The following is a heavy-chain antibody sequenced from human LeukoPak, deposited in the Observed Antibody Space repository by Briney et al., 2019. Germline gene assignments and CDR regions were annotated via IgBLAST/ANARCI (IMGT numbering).Heavy chain of an antibody. CDR3: TKEAIVGDTRGFDH. CDR1: GYILSELS. CDR2: FDLQNGEI. Sequence: ASVKVSCKVSGYILSELSMHWVRQAPGKGLEWMGGFDLQNGEIVFAQKFQGRVTMTEDTSTDTAYMELSSLRSEDTAVYYCTKEAIVGDTRGFDHWGQGTLVTDSS. V-gene: IGHV1-24*01. J-gene: IGHJ4*02. D-gene: IGHD1-26*01.